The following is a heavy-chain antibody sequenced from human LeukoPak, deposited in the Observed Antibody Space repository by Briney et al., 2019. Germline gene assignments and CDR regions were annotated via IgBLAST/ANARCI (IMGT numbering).Heavy chain of an antibody. D-gene: IGHD3-10*01. CDR3: ARPQWFGELQDYMDV. Sequence: KTGGSLRLSCAASGFTFSSYSMNWVRQAPGKGPEWVSSISSSSSYIYYADSVKGRFTISRDNAKNSLYLQMNSLRAEDTAVYYCARPQWFGELQDYMDVWGKGTTVTVSS. CDR1: GFTFSSYS. J-gene: IGHJ6*03. CDR2: ISSSSSYI. V-gene: IGHV3-21*01.